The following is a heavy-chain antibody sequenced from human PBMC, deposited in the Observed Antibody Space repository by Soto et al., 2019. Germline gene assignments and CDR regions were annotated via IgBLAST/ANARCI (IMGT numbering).Heavy chain of an antibody. Sequence: ASVQVYCKTSGYTFPRYGISWVRQETGQWLEWMGWISAYNGNTNYAQKLQGRVTMTTDTSTSTAYMELRSLRSDDTAVYYCARDWLAAAGKKGIDYWGQGTLVTVSS. J-gene: IGHJ4*02. V-gene: IGHV1-18*04. CDR3: ARDWLAAAGKKGIDY. D-gene: IGHD6-13*01. CDR1: GYTFPRYG. CDR2: ISAYNGNT.